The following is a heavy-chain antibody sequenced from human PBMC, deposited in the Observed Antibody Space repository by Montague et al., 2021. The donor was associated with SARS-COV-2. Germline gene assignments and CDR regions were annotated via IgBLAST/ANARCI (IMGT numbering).Heavy chain of an antibody. CDR1: GGSFTGYY. CDR2: INHNGGT. V-gene: IGHV4-34*01. D-gene: IGHD3-10*01. CDR3: AREGSPGTRIRGVLHY. Sequence: SETLSLTCAVNGGSFTGYYWTWIRQPPGKGLEWIGEINHNGGTNYNPSLKSRVTMSVDRSKSQFSLTLNSVTAADTAVYYCAREGSPGTRIRGVLHYWGQGTLVTVSS. J-gene: IGHJ4*02.